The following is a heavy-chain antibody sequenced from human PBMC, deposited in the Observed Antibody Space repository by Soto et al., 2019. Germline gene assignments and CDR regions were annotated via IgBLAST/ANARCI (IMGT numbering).Heavy chain of an antibody. D-gene: IGHD6-13*01. V-gene: IGHV3-48*01. Sequence: GGSLRLSCAASGFTFSSYSMNWVRQAPGKGLEWVSYISSSSTIYYADSKKGRFNISRDNAKNSLYLQMNSLRAEDTVVYYCARHPERIAQIGWFDPWGQGTLVTVSS. CDR1: GFTFSSYS. CDR3: ARHPERIAQIGWFDP. CDR2: ISSSSTI. J-gene: IGHJ5*02.